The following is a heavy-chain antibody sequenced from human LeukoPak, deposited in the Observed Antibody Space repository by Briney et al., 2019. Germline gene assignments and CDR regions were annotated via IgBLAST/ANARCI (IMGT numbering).Heavy chain of an antibody. CDR1: GGSISSSSYY. D-gene: IGHD5-24*01. CDR3: AGAKVEMATRFDY. Sequence: KASETLSLTCTVSGGSISSSSYYWGWIRQPPGKGLEWIGSIYYSGSTYYNPSLKSRVTISVDTSKNQFSLKLSSVTAADTAVYYCAGAKVEMATRFDYWGQGTLVTVSS. J-gene: IGHJ4*02. CDR2: IYYSGST. V-gene: IGHV4-39*07.